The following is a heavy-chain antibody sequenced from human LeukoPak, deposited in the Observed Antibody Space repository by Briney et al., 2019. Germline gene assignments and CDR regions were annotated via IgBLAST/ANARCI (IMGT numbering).Heavy chain of an antibody. CDR3: VRSSSSGWYEGDY. CDR1: GFTFSSYA. CDR2: ICSNGGST. Sequence: GGSLRLSCSASGFTFSSYAMHWVRQAPGKGLEYVSAICSNGGSTYYADSVKGRFTISRDNSKNTLYLQMSSLRAEDTAVYYCVRSSSSGWYEGDYWGQGTLVTVSS. J-gene: IGHJ4*02. V-gene: IGHV3-64D*06. D-gene: IGHD6-19*01.